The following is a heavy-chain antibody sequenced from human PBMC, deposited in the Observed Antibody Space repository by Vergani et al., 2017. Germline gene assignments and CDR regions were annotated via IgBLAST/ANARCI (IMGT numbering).Heavy chain of an antibody. CDR3: ARAPESPYYYDSSGCNYFDY. J-gene: IGHJ4*02. CDR1: GGTFSSYT. Sequence: QVQLVQSGAEVKKPGTSVKVSCKASGGTFSSYTISWVRQAPGQGLEWMGRIIPILGIANYAQKFQGRVTITADKSTSTAYMELSSLRSEDTAVYYCARAPESPYYYDSSGCNYFDYWGQGTLVTVSS. D-gene: IGHD3-22*01. V-gene: IGHV1-69*02. CDR2: IIPILGIA.